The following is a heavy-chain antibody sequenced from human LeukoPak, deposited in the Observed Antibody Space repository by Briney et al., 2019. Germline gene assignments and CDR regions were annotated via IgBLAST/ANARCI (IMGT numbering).Heavy chain of an antibody. D-gene: IGHD6-19*01. CDR3: AKDLSYTSGASDH. J-gene: IGHJ4*02. CDR2: ITDDGYNT. Sequence: GGSLRLSCAASGFTLSAFAMTWVRQAPGKGLEWVSTITDDGYNTYSADSVKGRITFSRDNSKNTLSLQLRSLRAEDTAVYYCAKDLSYTSGASDHWGQGTLVTVSS. V-gene: IGHV3-23*01. CDR1: GFTLSAFA.